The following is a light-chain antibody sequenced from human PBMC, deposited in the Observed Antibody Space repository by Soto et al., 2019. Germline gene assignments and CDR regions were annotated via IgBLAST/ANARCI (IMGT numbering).Light chain of an antibody. CDR1: QSLLYSDGETY. CDR3: VQGSHWPIT. Sequence: LVLTQSPLSQPVTLGKPASFSCRSSQSLLYSDGETYLSWFQQRPGQSPRRLLYTVSNRDSGVPDRFSGSGSGTDFTLKISRVEAEDVGIYYCVQGSHWPITFGQGTRLEIK. V-gene: IGKV2-30*01. J-gene: IGKJ5*01. CDR2: TVS.